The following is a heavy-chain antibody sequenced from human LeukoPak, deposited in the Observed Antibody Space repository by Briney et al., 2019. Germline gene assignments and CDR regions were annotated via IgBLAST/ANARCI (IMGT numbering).Heavy chain of an antibody. V-gene: IGHV4-38-2*02. CDR3: AREAARSTVTTDY. Sequence: PSETLSLTCTVSGYSIRSGYYWGWIRQPPGKGLEWIGNVYHSGTTYYNPSLKSRVTISVDMSNNQFSLKLTSVTAADTAIYYCAREAARSTVTTDYWGQGTLVTVSS. CDR2: VYHSGTT. J-gene: IGHJ4*02. D-gene: IGHD4-17*01. CDR1: GYSIRSGYY.